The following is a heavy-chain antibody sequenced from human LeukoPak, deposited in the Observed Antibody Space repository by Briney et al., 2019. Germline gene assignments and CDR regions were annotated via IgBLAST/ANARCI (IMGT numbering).Heavy chain of an antibody. Sequence: GGSLRLSCAGSGFTFSRYGVNWVRQAPGKGLEWVAVISKDGNSQNYADSVKGRFTISRDNSKNTLYLQMNSLRPEDTAVYYCAGESFDIWGQGTTVTVSS. CDR3: AGESFDI. V-gene: IGHV3-30*03. CDR2: ISKDGNSQ. J-gene: IGHJ3*02. CDR1: GFTFSRYG.